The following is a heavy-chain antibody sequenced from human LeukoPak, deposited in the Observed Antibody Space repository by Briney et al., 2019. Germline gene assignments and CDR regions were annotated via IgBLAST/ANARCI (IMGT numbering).Heavy chain of an antibody. Sequence: PSETLSLTCTVSGGSISSYYWSWIRQPPGKGLEWIGYIYYSGSTNYNPSLKSRVTISVDTSKNQFSLKLSSVTAADTAVYYCASGQTYYDFWSGYQWWFDPWGQGTLVTVSS. D-gene: IGHD3-3*01. CDR2: IYYSGST. J-gene: IGHJ5*02. CDR3: ASGQTYYDFWSGYQWWFDP. CDR1: GGSISSYY. V-gene: IGHV4-59*01.